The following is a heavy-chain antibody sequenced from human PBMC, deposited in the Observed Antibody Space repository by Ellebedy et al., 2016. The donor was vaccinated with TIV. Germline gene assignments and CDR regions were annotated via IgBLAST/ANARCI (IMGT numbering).Heavy chain of an antibody. V-gene: IGHV3-23*01. CDR2: ISGNGGST. CDR3: AKDGECKGGSCYHYYYYGMDG. D-gene: IGHD2-15*01. CDR1: GFTFSSYA. J-gene: IGHJ6*02. Sequence: GESLKISXAASGFTFSSYAMSWVRQAPGKGLEWVSAISGNGGSTYYADSVKGRFTISRDNSKNTLYLQMNSLRAEDTAVYYCAKDGECKGGSCYHYYYYGMDGWGQGTTVTVSS.